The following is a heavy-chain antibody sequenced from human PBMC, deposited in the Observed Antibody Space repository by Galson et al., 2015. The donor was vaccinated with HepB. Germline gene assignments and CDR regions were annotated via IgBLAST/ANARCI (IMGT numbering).Heavy chain of an antibody. V-gene: IGHV4-61*10. D-gene: IGHD4-23*01. CDR2: IYSSGST. Sequence: SETLSLTCTVSGDSISSGDYYWNWIRQPAGKGLEWIGRIYSSGSTNFHPSLESRLSMSVDTSKNQFSLKLSSVTAADTAVYYCARDPSTVGDDAFDIWGQGTMVTVSS. J-gene: IGHJ3*02. CDR1: GDSISSGDYY. CDR3: ARDPSTVGDDAFDI.